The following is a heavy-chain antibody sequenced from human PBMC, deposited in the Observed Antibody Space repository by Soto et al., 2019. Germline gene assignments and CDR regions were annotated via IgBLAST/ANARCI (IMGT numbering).Heavy chain of an antibody. V-gene: IGHV1-8*01. D-gene: IGHD3-10*01. CDR3: ARGRGSGCYYPPWFDP. Sequence: QVQLVQSGAEVKKPGASVKVSCKASGYTFTSYDINWVRQATGQGLEWMGWMNPNSGNTGYAQKFQGRVTMTRNTSLRSAYMERSSLRSEDTAVDYCARGRGSGCYYPPWFDPGGQGTLVTVSS. J-gene: IGHJ5*02. CDR1: GYTFTSYD. CDR2: MNPNSGNT.